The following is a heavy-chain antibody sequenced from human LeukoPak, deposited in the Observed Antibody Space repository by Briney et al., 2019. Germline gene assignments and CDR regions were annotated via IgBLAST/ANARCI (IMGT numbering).Heavy chain of an antibody. V-gene: IGHV1-8*01. D-gene: IGHD3-10*01. CDR2: MNPNTGNT. CDR1: GYSFTDYD. CDR3: ARGGSAITMVRGVIWFDP. J-gene: IGHJ5*02. Sequence: GASVKVSCKASGYSFTDYDINWVRQATGQGLEWMGWMNPNTGNTDYAQKFQGRVTMTRNTSISTAYMELSSLRSEDTAVYYCARGGSAITMVRGVIWFDPWGQGTLVTVSS.